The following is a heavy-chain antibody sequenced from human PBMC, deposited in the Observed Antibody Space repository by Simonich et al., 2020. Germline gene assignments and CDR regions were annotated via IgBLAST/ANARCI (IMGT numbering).Heavy chain of an antibody. CDR2: ISSSSNYI. D-gene: IGHD1-1*01. Sequence: EVQLVESWGGLVKPGGSLRLSCAASGFTFSSYSMNWVRQAPGQGLEWVSSISSSSNYIYYADSVKGRFTISRDNAKNSMYLQMNSLRAEDTAVYYCARANERDYWGQGTLVTVSS. CDR1: GFTFSSYS. CDR3: ARANERDY. J-gene: IGHJ4*02. V-gene: IGHV3-21*01.